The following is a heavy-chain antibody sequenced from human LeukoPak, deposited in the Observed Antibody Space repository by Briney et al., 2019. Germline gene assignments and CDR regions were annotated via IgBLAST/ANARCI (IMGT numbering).Heavy chain of an antibody. CDR3: ARDPPWTWFDP. V-gene: IGHV4-39*07. J-gene: IGHJ5*02. CDR1: GGSISSSSYY. Sequence: PSETLSLTCTVSGGSISSSSYYWGWIRQPPGKGLEWIGSIYYSGSTYYNPSLKSRVTISVDTSKNQFSLKLSSVTAADTAVYYCARDPPWTWFDPWGQGTLVTVSS. D-gene: IGHD3/OR15-3a*01. CDR2: IYYSGST.